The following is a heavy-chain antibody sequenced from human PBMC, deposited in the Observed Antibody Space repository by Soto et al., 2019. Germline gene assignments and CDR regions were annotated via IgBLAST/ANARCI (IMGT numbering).Heavy chain of an antibody. D-gene: IGHD6-19*01. CDR1: GFTFSNYA. CDR2: MSSNGGST. CDR3: ANPISGWPLGAFDY. Sequence: EVQLLDSGGGLIQPGGSLGLSCAASGFTFSNYAMSWVRQAPGKGLEWVAAMSSNGGSTYYADSVKGRFTISRDNSKKTLHLQLTSLRGDDTALYCSANPISGWPLGAFDYWGQGSLVTVSS. J-gene: IGHJ4*02. V-gene: IGHV3-23*01.